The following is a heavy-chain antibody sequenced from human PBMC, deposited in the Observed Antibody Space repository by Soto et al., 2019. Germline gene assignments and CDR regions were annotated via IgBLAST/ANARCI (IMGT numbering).Heavy chain of an antibody. D-gene: IGHD6-19*01. V-gene: IGHV1-58*01. Sequence: GASVKVSCKASGFTFTSSAVQWVRQARGQRLEWIGWIVVGSGNTNYAQKFQERVTITRDMSTSTAYMELSSLRSEDTAVYYCAAISNIAVAGSFDYWGQGTPVTVSS. CDR2: IVVGSGNT. J-gene: IGHJ4*02. CDR3: AAISNIAVAGSFDY. CDR1: GFTFTSSA.